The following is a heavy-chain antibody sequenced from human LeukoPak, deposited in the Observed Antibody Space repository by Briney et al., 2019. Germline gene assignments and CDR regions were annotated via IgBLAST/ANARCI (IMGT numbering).Heavy chain of an antibody. V-gene: IGHV1-46*01. Sequence: ASVKVSCKASGYTFTSYYMHWVRQAPGQGLEWMGIINPSGGSTSYAQKFQGRVTMTRDMSTSTVYMELSSLRSEDTAVYYCARGTVLTGVMQRLAPLTVWGKGTTVTVSS. CDR2: INPSGGST. CDR1: GYTFTSYY. J-gene: IGHJ6*04. D-gene: IGHD6-25*01. CDR3: ARGTVLTGVMQRLAPLTV.